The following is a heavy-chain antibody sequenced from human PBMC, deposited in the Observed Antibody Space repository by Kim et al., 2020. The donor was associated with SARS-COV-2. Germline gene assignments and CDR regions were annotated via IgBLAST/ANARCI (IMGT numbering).Heavy chain of an antibody. Sequence: GGSLRLSCAASGFTFSSYGMHWVRQAPGNGLEWVAVISYDGSNKYYADSVKGRFTISRDNSKNTLYLQMNSLRAEDTAVYYCAKGDSSGYSDYWGQGTLVTVSS. V-gene: IGHV3-30*18. J-gene: IGHJ4*02. D-gene: IGHD3-22*01. CDR3: AKGDSSGYSDY. CDR2: ISYDGSNK. CDR1: GFTFSSYG.